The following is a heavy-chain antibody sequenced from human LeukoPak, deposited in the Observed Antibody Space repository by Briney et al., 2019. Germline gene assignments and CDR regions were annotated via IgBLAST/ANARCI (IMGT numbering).Heavy chain of an antibody. V-gene: IGHV3-7*01. CDR3: ARLSDSISCFGFDI. J-gene: IGHJ3*02. CDR1: GFTFSSYW. CDR2: IKQDESER. D-gene: IGHD2-2*01. Sequence: GGSLRLSCEASGFTFSSYWMSWVRQAPGKGLEWVANIKQDESERYYVDSVKGRFTISRDNAKNSLYLQMNSLRAEDTAVYYCARLSDSISCFGFDIWGQGTTVTVSS.